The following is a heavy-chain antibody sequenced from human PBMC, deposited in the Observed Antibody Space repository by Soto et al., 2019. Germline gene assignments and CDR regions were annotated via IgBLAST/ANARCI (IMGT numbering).Heavy chain of an antibody. J-gene: IGHJ6*02. Sequence: ASVKVSCKASGYTFTTYDIHWVRQAPGQGLEWMGWINPNSGGTNYAQKFQGRVTMTRDTSISTAYMELSRLRSDDTAVYYCARELGNAVTDYYYGMDVWGQGTTVTVSS. D-gene: IGHD4-4*01. CDR1: GYTFTTYD. CDR3: ARELGNAVTDYYYGMDV. CDR2: INPNSGGT. V-gene: IGHV1-2*02.